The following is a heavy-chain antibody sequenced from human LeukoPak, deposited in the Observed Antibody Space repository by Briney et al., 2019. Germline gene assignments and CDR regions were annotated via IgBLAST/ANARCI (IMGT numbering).Heavy chain of an antibody. Sequence: GGSLRLSCAASRFTLSIFGMHGVREAPGKGLERIAVISSDGTNKYYAASVRDQFTISRDNSKDTLYQQMSSLRVEDTAIYYCRAATRYLDYYYDYWGQGTLVTVSS. D-gene: IGHD3-22*01. CDR2: ISSDGTNK. V-gene: IGHV3-30*03. J-gene: IGHJ4*02. CDR1: RFTLSIFG. CDR3: RAATRYLDYYYDY.